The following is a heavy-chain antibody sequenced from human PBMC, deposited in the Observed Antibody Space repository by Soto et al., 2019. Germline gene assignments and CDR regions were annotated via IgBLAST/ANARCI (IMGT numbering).Heavy chain of an antibody. CDR1: GFAFSSHW. J-gene: IGHJ3*01. D-gene: IGHD1-26*01. V-gene: IGHV3-74*01. CDR3: ARDRGGNYYSSDGFDF. CDR2: ISRDGTTT. Sequence: GGSLRLSCAASGFAFSSHWMHWVRQDPGKGLVWVSRISRDGTTTTYADSVKGRFTISRDNAKNTLSLQMSSLRVEDTAVYYCARDRGGNYYSSDGFDFWGQGTMVTVSS.